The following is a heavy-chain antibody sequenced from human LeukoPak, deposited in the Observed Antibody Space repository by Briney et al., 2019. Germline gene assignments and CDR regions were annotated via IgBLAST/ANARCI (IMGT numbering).Heavy chain of an antibody. J-gene: IGHJ3*02. CDR3: CHSLSGRTGAFDI. Sequence: SQTLSLTCAITGDSVSSNSAAWNWIRQSPSRGLEWLGRTYYRSKWYNDYAVSVKSRITINPDTSKNQFSLQLDSVTPEDTAVYYCCHSLSGRTGAFDIWGRGTVVTVSS. V-gene: IGHV6-1*01. CDR1: GDSVSSNSAA. CDR2: TYYRSKWYN. D-gene: IGHD2-21*01.